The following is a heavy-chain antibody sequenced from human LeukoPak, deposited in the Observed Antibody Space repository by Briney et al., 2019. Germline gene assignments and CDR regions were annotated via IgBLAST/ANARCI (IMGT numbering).Heavy chain of an antibody. V-gene: IGHV1-8*03. D-gene: IGHD6-13*01. J-gene: IGHJ5*02. Sequence: GASVKVSCKASGYTFTNYDIHWVRQATGQGREWMGWINPFSANTGYAQNFQGRITITRNTSISTAYMELSSLRSEDTAVYYCARTQRLVLRSPLDPWGQGTLVTVSS. CDR2: INPFSANT. CDR1: GYTFTNYD. CDR3: ARTQRLVLRSPLDP.